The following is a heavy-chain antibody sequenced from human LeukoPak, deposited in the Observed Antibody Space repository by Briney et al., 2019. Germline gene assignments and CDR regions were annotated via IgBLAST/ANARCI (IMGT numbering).Heavy chain of an antibody. V-gene: IGHV3-30*02. Sequence: GGSLRLSCAASGISFRSYGMHWVRQAPGKGLEWVTFIWYDASNKYYADSVKGRFTISRDNSKNTLYLQMNSLRAEDTAVYYCARRKASLYGMDVWGQGTTVTVSS. D-gene: IGHD6-6*01. CDR1: GISFRSYG. CDR3: ARRKASLYGMDV. CDR2: IWYDASNK. J-gene: IGHJ6*02.